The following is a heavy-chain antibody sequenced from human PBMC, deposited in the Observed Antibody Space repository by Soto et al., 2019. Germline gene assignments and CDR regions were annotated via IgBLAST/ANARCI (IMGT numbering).Heavy chain of an antibody. Sequence: SVKVSCKASGGTFSSYAIIWLRQAPGQGLEWMGGIIPIFGTANYAQKFQGRVTITADKSTSTAYMELSSLRSEDMAVYYCASPYYYDSSGYPSGCGQGTLVTVSS. J-gene: IGHJ4*02. CDR3: ASPYYYDSSGYPSG. CDR1: GGTFSSYA. CDR2: IIPIFGTA. D-gene: IGHD3-22*01. V-gene: IGHV1-69*06.